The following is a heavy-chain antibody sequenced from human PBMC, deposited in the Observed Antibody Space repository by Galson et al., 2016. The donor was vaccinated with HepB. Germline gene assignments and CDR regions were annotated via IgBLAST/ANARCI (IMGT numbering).Heavy chain of an antibody. Sequence: QSGAEVKKPGASVKVSCKASGYTFSSHGISWVRQAPGQGLEWLGWLNGGNDKRNYAQKFQGRVTMTTDTSTSTAFMELRSLRSDDTAVYYCVTIGLDDFIWGSYGYWGQGTLVTVSS. CDR1: GYTFSSHG. CDR3: VTIGLDDFIWGSYGY. J-gene: IGHJ4*02. CDR2: LNGGNDKR. D-gene: IGHD3-16*01. V-gene: IGHV1-18*01.